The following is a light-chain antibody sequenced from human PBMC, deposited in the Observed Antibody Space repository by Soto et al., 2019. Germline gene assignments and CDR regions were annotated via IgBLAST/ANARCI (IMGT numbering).Light chain of an antibody. J-gene: IGKJ4*01. CDR1: QSVSSY. CDR2: DAS. V-gene: IGKV3-11*01. CDR3: QQRSNWPPVT. Sequence: ELVLTQSPSTLSLSPGERATLSCRASQSVSSYLAWYQQKPGQAPRLLIYDASNRATGIPARFSGSGSATDFTLTISSLEPEDFAVYYCQQRSNWPPVTFGGGTKVDIK.